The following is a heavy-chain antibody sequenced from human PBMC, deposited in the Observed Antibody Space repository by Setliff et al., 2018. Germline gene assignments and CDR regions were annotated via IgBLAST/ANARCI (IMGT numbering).Heavy chain of an antibody. CDR2: ISSSSSYT. V-gene: IGHV3-11*05. J-gene: IGHJ3*02. CDR3: ARDRSVADYYDSSGPDAFDI. D-gene: IGHD3-22*01. CDR1: GFTFSDYY. Sequence: SCAASGFTFSDYYMSWIRQAPGKGLEWVSYISSSSSYTNYADSVKGRSTISRDNAKNSLYLQMNSLRAEDTAVYYCARDRSVADYYDSSGPDAFDIWGQGTMVTVSS.